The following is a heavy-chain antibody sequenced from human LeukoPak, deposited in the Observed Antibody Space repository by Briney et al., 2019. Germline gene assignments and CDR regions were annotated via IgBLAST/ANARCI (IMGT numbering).Heavy chain of an antibody. Sequence: GESLHISCKGSGYIFSSYWIGWARQLPGKGLEWMGIIYPGGSDTRYSPPFQGQATISADKSISTAYVQWNSLRASDTAMYYCARHQYYYDTRAYYIDYWGQGTLVTVSS. CDR1: GYIFSSYW. V-gene: IGHV5-51*01. J-gene: IGHJ4*02. CDR2: IYPGGSDT. D-gene: IGHD3-22*01. CDR3: ARHQYYYDTRAYYIDY.